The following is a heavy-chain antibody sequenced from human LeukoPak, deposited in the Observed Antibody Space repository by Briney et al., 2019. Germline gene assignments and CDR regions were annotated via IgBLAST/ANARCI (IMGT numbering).Heavy chain of an antibody. CDR1: AYSISSGYY. CDR3: ARDYDAGNAFDY. CDR2: IYRSGST. D-gene: IGHD1-1*01. J-gene: IGHJ4*02. Sequence: PSETLSLTCNVSAYSISSGYYWGWIRQPPGKGLEWIGSIYRSGSTYYNPSLKSRVAILADTSKNQFSLKLSSVTAADTAVYYCARDYDAGNAFDYWGQGTLVTVSS. V-gene: IGHV4-38-2*02.